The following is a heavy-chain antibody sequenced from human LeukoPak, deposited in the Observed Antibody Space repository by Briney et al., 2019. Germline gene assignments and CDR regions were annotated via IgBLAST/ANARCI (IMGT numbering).Heavy chain of an antibody. D-gene: IGHD6-13*01. V-gene: IGHV3-23*01. CDR2: ISGSGGST. J-gene: IGHJ4*02. CDR3: AKASGSSSWYVVRLPPMVEEPCYFDY. Sequence: PGGSLRLSCAASGFTFSSYAMSWVRQAPGKGLEWVSAISGSGGSTYYADSVKGRFTISRDNSKNTLYLQMNSLRAEDTAVYYCAKASGSSSWYVVRLPPMVEEPCYFDYWGQGTLVTVSS. CDR1: GFTFSSYA.